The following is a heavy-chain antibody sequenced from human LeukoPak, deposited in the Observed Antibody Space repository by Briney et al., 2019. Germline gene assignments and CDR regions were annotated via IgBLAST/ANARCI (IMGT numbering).Heavy chain of an antibody. Sequence: SETLSLTCTVFGGSISSGDYYWSWIRQPPGKGLEWIGFIYYSGNTYYNPSLKSRVTISVDTSKNQFSLRLSSVIAADTAVYYCARDKMFFSNYYYGMDVWGQGTTVTVSS. CDR1: GGSISSGDYY. CDR3: ARDKMFFSNYYYGMDV. V-gene: IGHV4-30-4*01. CDR2: IYYSGNT. D-gene: IGHD3-10*01. J-gene: IGHJ6*02.